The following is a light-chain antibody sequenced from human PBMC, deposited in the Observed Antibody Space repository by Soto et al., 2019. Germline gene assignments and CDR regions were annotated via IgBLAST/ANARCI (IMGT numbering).Light chain of an antibody. J-gene: IGLJ2*01. CDR1: SSDVGSYKF. CDR2: EGS. CDR3: CSYADSSTLV. Sequence: QSALTQPASVSGSPGQSITISCTGTSSDVGSYKFVSWYQHHPGKAPKLMIYEGSKRPSGVSYRFSGSKSGNTASLTISGLQAEDEADYYCCSYADSSTLVFGGGTKVTVL. V-gene: IGLV2-23*01.